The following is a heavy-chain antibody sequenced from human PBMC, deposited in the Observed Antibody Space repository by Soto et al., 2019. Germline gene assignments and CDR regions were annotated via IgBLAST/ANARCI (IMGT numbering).Heavy chain of an antibody. J-gene: IGHJ4*02. V-gene: IGHV3-23*01. D-gene: IGHD3-10*01. CDR3: AKLQGGLFDY. Sequence: GGSLRLSCAASGFTFSTYALSWVRQAPGKGLEWVSAISGGGDSTYYTGSVKGRFTISRDNSNNTLSLQMNSLRAEDTALYYCAKLQGGLFDYWGQGT. CDR2: ISGGGDST. CDR1: GFTFSTYA.